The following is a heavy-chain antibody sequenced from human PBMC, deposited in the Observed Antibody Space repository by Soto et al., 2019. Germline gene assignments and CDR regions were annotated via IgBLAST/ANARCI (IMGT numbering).Heavy chain of an antibody. Sequence: GGSLRLSCAASGFTVSSNYMSWVRQAPGKGLEWVSVIYSGGSTYYADSVKGRFTISRDNSKNTLYLQMNSLRAEDTAVYYCATRGDSGYVTYDYWGQGTLVTVSS. CDR1: GFTVSSNY. J-gene: IGHJ4*02. V-gene: IGHV3-66*01. CDR3: ATRGDSGYVTYDY. CDR2: IYSGGST. D-gene: IGHD5-12*01.